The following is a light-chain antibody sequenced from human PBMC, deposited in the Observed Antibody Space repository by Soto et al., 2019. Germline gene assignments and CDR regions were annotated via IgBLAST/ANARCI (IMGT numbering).Light chain of an antibody. V-gene: IGKV3-11*01. Sequence: EIVLTQSPVTLSLSPGERATLSCRASQSVSRYLAWYQQKPGQAPRLLMYDASSRATGIPARFSGSGSGTDFTLTISSLEPEDFAVYYCQQRSNWPITFGQGTRLEI. J-gene: IGKJ5*01. CDR2: DAS. CDR1: QSVSRY. CDR3: QQRSNWPIT.